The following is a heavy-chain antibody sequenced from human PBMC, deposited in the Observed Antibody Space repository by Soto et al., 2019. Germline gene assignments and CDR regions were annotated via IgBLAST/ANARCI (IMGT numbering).Heavy chain of an antibody. Sequence: QVQLRESGPGLVRPSGTLSLTCAVYGDSINTSHWWSWVRQTPGKGLEWIGETYHSGTTNYNPSLKRRVTISMDKSKNLFSRKSNSVTAPDTSLYFCARQTNSSPARGQNWFDPWGQGALVTVSS. V-gene: IGHV4-4*02. CDR3: ARQTNSSPARGQNWFDP. CDR2: TYHSGTT. CDR1: GDSINTSHW. J-gene: IGHJ5*02. D-gene: IGHD6-19*01.